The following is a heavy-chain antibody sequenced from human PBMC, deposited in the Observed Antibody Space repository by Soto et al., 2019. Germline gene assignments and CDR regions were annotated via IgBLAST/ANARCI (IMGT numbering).Heavy chain of an antibody. CDR3: ARAREYSFVYNYFDP. CDR1: GYPFTSYH. V-gene: IGHV1-46*01. Sequence: GASVKVSCKASGYPFTSYHMHWLRQAPGQGLEWMGLINPSDGRTRYSQKFEGRVTMTSDTSTTIVYMELSSLRSEDTAIYYCARAREYSFVYNYFDPWGPGTLVTVSS. J-gene: IGHJ5*02. CDR2: INPSDGRT. D-gene: IGHD5-18*01.